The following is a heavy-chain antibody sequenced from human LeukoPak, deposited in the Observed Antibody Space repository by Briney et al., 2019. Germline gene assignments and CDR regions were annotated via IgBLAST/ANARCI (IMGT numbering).Heavy chain of an antibody. Sequence: ASAKVSCKASGYTFTSYYMHWVRQAPGQGLEWMGIINPSGGSTSYAQKFQGRVTMTRDTSTSTVYMELSSLRSEDTAVYYCARVYYDSSGYYPKHAFDIWGQGTMVTVSS. CDR1: GYTFTSYY. J-gene: IGHJ3*02. V-gene: IGHV1-46*03. CDR2: INPSGGST. D-gene: IGHD3-22*01. CDR3: ARVYYDSSGYYPKHAFDI.